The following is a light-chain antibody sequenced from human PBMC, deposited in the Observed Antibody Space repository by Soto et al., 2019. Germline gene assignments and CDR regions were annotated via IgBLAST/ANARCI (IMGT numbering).Light chain of an antibody. CDR1: QTIKSY. CDR3: QQGHGTPFT. CDR2: TAS. V-gene: IGKV1-39*01. J-gene: IGKJ5*01. Sequence: DVPMTQSPSFLSASVGDRVSITCRASQTIKSYLNWFQQKPGEVPKLLIYTASNLQAGVPSRFSGTQSGTEFTLTITSLQPEDSATYYCQQGHGTPFTFGQGTRLEIK.